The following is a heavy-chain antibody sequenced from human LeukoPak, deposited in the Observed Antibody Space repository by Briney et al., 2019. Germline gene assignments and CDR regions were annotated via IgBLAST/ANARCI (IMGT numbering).Heavy chain of an antibody. V-gene: IGHV3-21*01. D-gene: IGHD5-12*01. J-gene: IGHJ6*02. CDR2: ISRSSSHI. CDR1: GSTFSTYD. CDR3: ARDRAALARMGGMDV. Sequence: PGGSLRLSCAASGSTFSTYDMNWVRQAPGKGLEWVAYISRSSSHIYYADSMKGRLTISRDNARSSVYLQMDSLRDEDTAIYYCARDRAALARMGGMDVWGQGTTVTVFS.